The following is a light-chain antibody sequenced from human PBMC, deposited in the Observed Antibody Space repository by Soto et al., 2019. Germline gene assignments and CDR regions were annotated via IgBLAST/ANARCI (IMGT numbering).Light chain of an antibody. Sequence: DIQMTQSASTLSASLGDRITITCRASQNISIWLAWYQQKPGKAPKLLIYDVSNLESGIPSRFSGSGSQTDFTLTISSLQPDDSATYYCQQYHTFWTFGQGTKVDIK. CDR2: DVS. J-gene: IGKJ1*01. CDR3: QQYHTFWT. V-gene: IGKV1-5*01. CDR1: QNISIW.